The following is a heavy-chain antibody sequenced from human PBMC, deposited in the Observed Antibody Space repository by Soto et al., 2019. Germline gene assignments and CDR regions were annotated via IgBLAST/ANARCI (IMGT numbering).Heavy chain of an antibody. D-gene: IGHD3-22*01. CDR3: ARMSYFYDKWYFDL. V-gene: IGHV4-30-4*01. J-gene: IGHJ2*01. CDR1: GASINNNDCY. Sequence: ASETLSLTCTVSGASINNNDCYWSWIRQTPGKGLEWIGYVYYSGTTDYIPSLKSRLSMSIDKSQNQFTLKLNSVTAADTATYYCARMSYFYDKWYFDLWGRGTLVTVYS. CDR2: VYYSGTT.